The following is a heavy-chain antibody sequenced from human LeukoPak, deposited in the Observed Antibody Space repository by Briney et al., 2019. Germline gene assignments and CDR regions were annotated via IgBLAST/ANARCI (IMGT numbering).Heavy chain of an antibody. V-gene: IGHV3-74*01. D-gene: IGHD4-23*01. CDR2: INTDGSST. Sequence: SRINTDGSSTSYADSVKGRFTISRDNAKNTLYLQMNSLRAEDTAVYYCASSLYGGKMTFDYWGQGTLVTVSS. CDR3: ASSLYGGKMTFDY. J-gene: IGHJ4*02.